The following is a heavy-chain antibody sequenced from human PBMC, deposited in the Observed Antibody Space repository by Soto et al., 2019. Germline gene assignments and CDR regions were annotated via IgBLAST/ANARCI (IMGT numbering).Heavy chain of an antibody. CDR1: GGSISGGDGH. V-gene: IGHV4-39*01. Sequence: SETLSLTSSVSGGSISGGDGHRIRNRQPPGKGLEWIASIYSSGSTHYNPSLKSRVSLSVDTSKNQFTLKLSSVTAAVTVVYYCGIRPYLPWSDSWVKGTL. J-gene: IGHJ4*02. D-gene: IGHD2-15*01. CDR3: GIRPYLPWSDS. CDR2: IYSSGST.